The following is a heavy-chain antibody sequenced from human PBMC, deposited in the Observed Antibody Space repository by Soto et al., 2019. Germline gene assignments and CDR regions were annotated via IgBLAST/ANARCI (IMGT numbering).Heavy chain of an antibody. D-gene: IGHD3-9*01. CDR3: AKDAKILDWLPTSYYFDF. J-gene: IGHJ4*02. V-gene: IGHV3-23*01. CDR1: GLSFSSYA. CDR2: ISRSGNST. Sequence: EVQVLESGGGLAQPGRSLRLSCAVSGLSFSSYAMTWVRQSPGKGLEWVSSISRSGNSTYSADSVRGRFTISRDNSKNTLYLQMISLRAEDTAVYYCAKDAKILDWLPTSYYFDFWGQGTLVTVSS.